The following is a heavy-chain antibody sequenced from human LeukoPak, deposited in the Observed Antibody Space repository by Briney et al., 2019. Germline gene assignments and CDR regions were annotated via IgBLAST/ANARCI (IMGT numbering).Heavy chain of an antibody. CDR3: ARSYRSGWYYFDY. D-gene: IGHD6-19*01. Sequence: GGSLRLSCAASEFTFSNYAMHWVRQAPGKGLAYVSTISTNGGTTYYANSVKGRFTISRDNSKNTLYLQMGSLRTEDMAVYYCARSYRSGWYYFDYWGQGTLVTVSS. J-gene: IGHJ4*02. V-gene: IGHV3-64*01. CDR1: EFTFSNYA. CDR2: ISTNGGTT.